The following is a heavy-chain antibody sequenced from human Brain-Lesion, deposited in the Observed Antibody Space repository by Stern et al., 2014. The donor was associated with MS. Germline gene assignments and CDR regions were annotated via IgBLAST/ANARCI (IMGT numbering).Heavy chain of an antibody. V-gene: IGHV3-7*01. CDR1: GFTFGNYW. J-gene: IGHJ6*02. CDR2: IKDSGTEK. CDR3: ARVYNTIYGIVTQRGSGMDV. Sequence: EVQLEESGGGLVQPGGSLTISCTAAGFTFGNYWMTWVRQAPGTGLEWGANIKDSGTEKNYVDSVKGRFTISRDNARNSLYLQMNSLRVEDTALYYCARVYNTIYGIVTQRGSGMDVWGQGTTVIVSS. D-gene: IGHD3-3*01.